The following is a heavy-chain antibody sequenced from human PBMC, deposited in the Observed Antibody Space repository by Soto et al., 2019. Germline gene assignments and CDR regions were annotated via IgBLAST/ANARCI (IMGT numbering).Heavy chain of an antibody. CDR1: GGSISGGSYY. V-gene: IGHV4-31*03. D-gene: IGHD2-15*01. J-gene: IGHJ4*02. CDR3: ARDNCSGGRCYFDY. Sequence: QEQLQETGPGLVKPSQTLSLTCTVSGGSISGGSYYWSWIRQHPRTGLEWIGYISYIGGTYYSPSLKRRVMISVDTSKSQFSLKLSSVTAADTAVYYCARDNCSGGRCYFDYWGQGTLVTVSS. CDR2: ISYIGGT.